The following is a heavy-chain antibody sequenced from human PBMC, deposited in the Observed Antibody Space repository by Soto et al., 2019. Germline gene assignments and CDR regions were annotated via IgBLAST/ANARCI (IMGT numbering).Heavy chain of an antibody. CDR2: IYYSGST. D-gene: IGHD3-9*01. J-gene: IGHJ4*02. V-gene: IGHV4-31*03. CDR3: ARTVQGTGYYFDY. Sequence: TLYRNCTVSGGSISSRSYYWSWIRHHPGKGLEWIGYIYYSGSTYYNPSLKSRVTISVDTSKNQFSLKLSSVTAADTAVYYCARTVQGTGYYFDYWGQGTLVTVSS. CDR1: GGSISSRSYY.